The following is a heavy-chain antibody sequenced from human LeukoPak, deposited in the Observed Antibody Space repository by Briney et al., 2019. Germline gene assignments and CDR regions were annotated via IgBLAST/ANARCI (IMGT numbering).Heavy chain of an antibody. V-gene: IGHV4-59*08. CDR3: ARLGIGVVPTAMLGDYCFDY. J-gene: IGHJ4*02. Sequence: SETLSLTCTVSGGSISSYYWSWIRQPPGKGLEWIGYIYYSGSTNYNPSLKSRVTISVDTSKNQFSLKLTSVTAADTAVYYCARLGIGVVPTAMLGDYCFDYWGQGTLVTVSS. CDR2: IYYSGST. D-gene: IGHD2-2*01. CDR1: GGSISSYY.